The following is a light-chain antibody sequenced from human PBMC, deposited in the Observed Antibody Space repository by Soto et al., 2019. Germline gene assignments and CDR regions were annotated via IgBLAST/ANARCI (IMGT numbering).Light chain of an antibody. V-gene: IGKV3-15*01. CDR2: GAS. CDR3: PQYNNWPLT. Sequence: EIVLTQSPATLSVSPGDRATLSCRASQSVSSDLAWFQQKPGQAPRLLIYGASTRATGIPARFSGSGSGTEFTLTISSLQSEDFAIYYCPQYNNWPLTFGGGTKVEIK. J-gene: IGKJ4*01. CDR1: QSVSSD.